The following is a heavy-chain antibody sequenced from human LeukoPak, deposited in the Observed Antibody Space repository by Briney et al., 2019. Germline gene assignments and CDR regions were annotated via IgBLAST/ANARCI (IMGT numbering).Heavy chain of an antibody. CDR3: VKDYGGYNKDIEFQWRSLEY. CDR2: ISWNSVYI. V-gene: IGHV3-9*01. J-gene: IGHJ4*02. CDR1: GFTFDDCA. Sequence: PGRSLRLSCAASGFTFDDCAMYWVRQAPGKGLEWVSGISWNSVYIAYADSVKGRFTISRDNAKNSLYLHMNSLRAEDTAFYYCVKDYGGYNKDIEFQWRSLEYWGQGTLVTVSS. D-gene: IGHD3-22*01.